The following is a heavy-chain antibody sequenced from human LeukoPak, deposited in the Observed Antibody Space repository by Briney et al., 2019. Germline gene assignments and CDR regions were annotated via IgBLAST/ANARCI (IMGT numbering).Heavy chain of an antibody. CDR3: ARVGVEGASCYDY. CDR2: TSSDGSTT. D-gene: IGHD2-2*01. CDR1: GFTFSSHW. J-gene: IGHJ4*02. V-gene: IGHV3-74*01. Sequence: GGSLRLSCGVSGFTFSSHWMHWVRQAPGKGPVWVSRTSSDGSTTNYADSVKGRFTISRDNAKNTVYLQMNSLRAEDTAVYYCARVGVEGASCYDYWGQGTLVTVSS.